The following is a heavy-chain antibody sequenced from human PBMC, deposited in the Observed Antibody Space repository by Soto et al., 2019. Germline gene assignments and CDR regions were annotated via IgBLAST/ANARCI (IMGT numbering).Heavy chain of an antibody. CDR1: GGSISSSSFY. D-gene: IGHD6-13*01. J-gene: IGHJ5*02. V-gene: IGHV4-39*01. CDR3: APYSRRRGWFDP. Sequence: QLQLQESGPGLVKPSETLSLTCTVSGGSISSSSFYWGWIRQPPGEGLEWIGSTYYSGSTYYNPSLESRVPISSGPSKNRFSLKLNSVTAADTAVDYCAPYSRRRGWFDPWGQGSLVTVSS. CDR2: TYYSGST.